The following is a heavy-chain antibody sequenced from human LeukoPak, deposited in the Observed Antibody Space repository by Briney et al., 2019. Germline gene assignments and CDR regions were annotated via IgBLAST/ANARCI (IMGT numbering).Heavy chain of an antibody. V-gene: IGHV4-38-2*01. CDR1: GYSISSGYN. CDR3: ARVRPYYYDSSGYYPHDAFDI. D-gene: IGHD3-22*01. CDR2: IYHSGST. Sequence: KPSETLSLTCAVSGYSISSGYNWGWIRQPPGKGLEWIRSIYHSGSTYYNPSLKSRVTISVDTSKNKFSMKLSSVTAADTAVYYCARVRPYYYDSSGYYPHDAFDIWGQGTMVTVS. J-gene: IGHJ3*02.